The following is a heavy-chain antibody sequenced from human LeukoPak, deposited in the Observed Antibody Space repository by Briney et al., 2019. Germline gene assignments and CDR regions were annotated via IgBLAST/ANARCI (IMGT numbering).Heavy chain of an antibody. J-gene: IGHJ6*03. D-gene: IGHD2-8*01. CDR3: ARGKYCTNGVCYHYYNYYMDV. Sequence: GGSLRLSCAASGFSFSSYSMNRVGQAPGKGLEGVSYISSSSSYIYYADSVKCRFTISTDTAKNSLYLQMNNLRAEDTAVYYCARGKYCTNGVCYHYYNYYMDVWGKGTTVTVSS. CDR2: ISSSSSYI. V-gene: IGHV3-21*01. CDR1: GFSFSSYS.